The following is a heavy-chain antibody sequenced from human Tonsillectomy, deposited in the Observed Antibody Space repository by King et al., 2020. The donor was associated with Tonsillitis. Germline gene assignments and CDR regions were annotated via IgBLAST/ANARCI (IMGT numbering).Heavy chain of an antibody. CDR3: AGEYGSGSYYDSGYYYYGVDV. J-gene: IGHJ6*02. D-gene: IGHD3-10*01. CDR2: ISSSGDTI. Sequence: VQLVESGGGLVKPGGSLRLSCAASGFTFRDYYMTWIRQAPGKGLEWISYISSSGDTIYSADSVKGRFTISRDTAKNSLYLQMNSLRVEDTAVYYCAGEYGSGSYYDSGYYYYGVDVWGQGTTVTVSS. V-gene: IGHV3-11*01. CDR1: GFTFRDYY.